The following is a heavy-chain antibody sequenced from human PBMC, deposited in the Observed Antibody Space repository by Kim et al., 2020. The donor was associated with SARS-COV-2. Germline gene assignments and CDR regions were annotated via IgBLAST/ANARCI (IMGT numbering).Heavy chain of an antibody. Sequence: ASVKVSCKLSGYPLTELSIHWVRQAPEKGLARMGDFDSEDGEAIYAQNFQGRVTMTVDTSTDTAYMVLCSLRSDDTAVYYCSAGLEIDTYLYVWGQGTTV. CDR2: FDSEDGEA. CDR3: SAGLEIDTYLYV. CDR1: GYPLTELS. J-gene: IGHJ6*02. V-gene: IGHV1-24*01. D-gene: IGHD1-1*01.